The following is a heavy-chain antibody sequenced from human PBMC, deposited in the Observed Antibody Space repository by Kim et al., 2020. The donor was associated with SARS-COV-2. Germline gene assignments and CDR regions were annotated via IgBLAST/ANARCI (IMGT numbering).Heavy chain of an antibody. J-gene: IGHJ3*02. CDR2: INPNSGGT. V-gene: IGHV1-2*04. Sequence: ASVKVSCKASGYTFTGYYMHWVRQAPGQGLEWMGWINPNSGGTNYAQKFQGWVTMTRDTSISTAYMELSRLRSDDTAVYYCARSDYDILTGFDAFDIWGQGTMVTVSS. CDR3: ARSDYDILTGFDAFDI. CDR1: GYTFTGYY. D-gene: IGHD3-9*01.